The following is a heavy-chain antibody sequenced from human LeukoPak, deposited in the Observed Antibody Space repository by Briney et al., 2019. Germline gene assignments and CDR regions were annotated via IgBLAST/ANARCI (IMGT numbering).Heavy chain of an antibody. Sequence: SETLSLTCTVSGGSISSYYWSWIRQPPGKGLEGIGYIYYSGSTNYNPSLKSRVTISVDTSKNQFSLKLSSVTAADTAVYYCARDHPYYYGSGSYYNPFDYWGQGTLVTVSS. CDR1: GGSISSYY. V-gene: IGHV4-59*01. CDR3: ARDHPYYYGSGSYYNPFDY. D-gene: IGHD3-10*01. CDR2: IYYSGST. J-gene: IGHJ4*02.